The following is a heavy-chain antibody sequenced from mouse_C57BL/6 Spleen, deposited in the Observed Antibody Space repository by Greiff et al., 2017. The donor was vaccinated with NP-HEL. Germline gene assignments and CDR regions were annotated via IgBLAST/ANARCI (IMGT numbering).Heavy chain of an antibody. J-gene: IGHJ3*01. CDR1: GYTFTSYG. Sequence: VKLQESGAELARPGASVKLSCKASGYTFTSYGISWVKQRTGQGLEWIGEIYPRSGNTYYNEKFKGKATLTADKSSSTAYMELRSLTSEDSAVYFCARPTTVVDAWFAYWGQGTLVTVSA. CDR3: ARPTTVVDAWFAY. D-gene: IGHD1-1*01. CDR2: IYPRSGNT. V-gene: IGHV1-81*01.